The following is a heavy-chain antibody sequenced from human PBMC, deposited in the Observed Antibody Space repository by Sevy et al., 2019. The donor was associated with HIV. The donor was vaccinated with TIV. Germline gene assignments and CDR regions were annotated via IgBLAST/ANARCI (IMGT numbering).Heavy chain of an antibody. CDR3: VREGLGGYSYSLDY. V-gene: IGHV3-48*03. CDR1: GFTFSSYE. J-gene: IGHJ4*01. CDR2: ISNSGTTI. Sequence: GGSLRLSCAASGFTFSSYEMNWVRQAPGKGLEWVSYISNSGTTISYSDSVRGRFTISRDNARNSLFLQMNSLSAEDTAVYYCVREGLGGYSYSLDYWGHGTLVTVSS. D-gene: IGHD5-18*01.